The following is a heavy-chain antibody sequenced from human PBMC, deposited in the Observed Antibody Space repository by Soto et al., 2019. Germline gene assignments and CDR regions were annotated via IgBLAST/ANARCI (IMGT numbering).Heavy chain of an antibody. V-gene: IGHV6-1*01. Sequence: PSQTLSLTCVISGDSVSSNSAAWNWIRQSPSRGLEWLGRTYYRSKWYNDYAVSVRGRITINPDTSKNQFSLQLNSVTPEDTALYYCARRSSSSQVFDYWGQGTLVTVSS. CDR3: ARRSSSSQVFDY. D-gene: IGHD6-6*01. CDR2: TYYRSKWYN. J-gene: IGHJ4*02. CDR1: GDSVSSNSAA.